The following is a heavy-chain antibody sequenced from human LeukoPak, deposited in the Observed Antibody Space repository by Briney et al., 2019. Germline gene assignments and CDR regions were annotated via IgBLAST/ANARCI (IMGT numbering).Heavy chain of an antibody. CDR3: ARDHEGYGSVHNQNWFDP. Sequence: PSETLSLTCTVSGGSISSGDYYWSWIRQPPGKGLEWIGYIYYSGSTYYNPSLKSRVTISVDTSKNQFSLKLSSVTAADTAVYYCARDHEGYGSVHNQNWFDPWGQGTLVTVSS. D-gene: IGHD6-25*01. J-gene: IGHJ5*02. V-gene: IGHV4-30-4*08. CDR1: GGSISSGDYY. CDR2: IYYSGST.